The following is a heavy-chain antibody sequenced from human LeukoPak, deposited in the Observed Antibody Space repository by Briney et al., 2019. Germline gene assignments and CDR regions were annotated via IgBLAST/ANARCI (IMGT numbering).Heavy chain of an antibody. D-gene: IGHD6-19*01. J-gene: IGHJ4*02. CDR1: GGSFSGYY. CDR2: INHSGST. CDR3: ASESGIAVAGIGY. V-gene: IGHV4-34*01. Sequence: SETLSLTCVVYGGSFSGYYWSWIRQPPGKGLEWIGEINHSGSTNYNPSLKSRVTISVDTSKNQFSLKLSSVTAADTAVYYCASESGIAVAGIGYWGQGTLVTVSS.